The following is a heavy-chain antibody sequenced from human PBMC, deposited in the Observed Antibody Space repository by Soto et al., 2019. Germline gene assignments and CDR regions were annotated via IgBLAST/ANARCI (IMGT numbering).Heavy chain of an antibody. Sequence: EVQLVESGGGLVKPGGSLRLSCAASEFTFSTYTMNWVRQAPGKGLEWVSSITSGSIYIYYADSVKGRFTISRDDATNSLYLQMNSLRAADTAMYYCARSGPPRIAPAPPRGRMDGWGQGPRVTVSS. CDR3: ARSGPPRIAPAPPRGRMDG. CDR2: ITSGSIYI. J-gene: IGHJ6*02. CDR1: EFTFSTYT. D-gene: IGHD3-16*01. V-gene: IGHV3-21*01.